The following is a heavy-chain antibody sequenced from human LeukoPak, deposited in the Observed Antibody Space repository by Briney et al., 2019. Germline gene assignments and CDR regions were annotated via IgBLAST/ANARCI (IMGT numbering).Heavy chain of an antibody. Sequence: ASVKVSCKVSGYTLTELSMHWVRQAPGKGLEWTGGFDPEDGETIYAQKFQGRVTMTEDTSTDTAYMELSSLRSEDTAVYYCATAQWLVPYYFDYWGQGTLVTVSS. V-gene: IGHV1-24*01. CDR2: FDPEDGET. CDR1: GYTLTELS. J-gene: IGHJ4*02. D-gene: IGHD6-19*01. CDR3: ATAQWLVPYYFDY.